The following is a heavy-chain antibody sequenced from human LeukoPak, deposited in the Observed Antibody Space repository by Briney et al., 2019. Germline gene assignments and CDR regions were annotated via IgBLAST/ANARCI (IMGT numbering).Heavy chain of an antibody. D-gene: IGHD2-15*01. CDR3: ARPHCSGGSCFFGNYFDC. CDR2: THHSGST. CDR1: GHSISSGSY. J-gene: IGHJ4*02. V-gene: IGHV4-38-2*02. Sequence: SETLSLTCTVSGHSISSGSYWGWIRQPPGKGLEWIGSTHHSGSTYYNPSLKSRVAISVDTSKNHFSLKLSSVTAADTAVYYCARPHCSGGSCFFGNYFDCWGQGTLVTVSS.